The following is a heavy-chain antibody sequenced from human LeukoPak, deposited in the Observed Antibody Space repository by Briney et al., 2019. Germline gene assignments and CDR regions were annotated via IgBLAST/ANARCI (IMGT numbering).Heavy chain of an antibody. V-gene: IGHV4-30-4*07. Sequence: PSETLSLTCGVSGGSIISGGHSWSWIPQPPGKGLDWMGYIYYSGTPYYNPSLESRVTIPVDPSKNQFSLKLSSVTAADTAVYYCARGGGSLDGDYEQAGIWFDPWGQGTLVTVSS. CDR1: GGSIISGGHS. J-gene: IGHJ5*02. D-gene: IGHD4-17*01. CDR2: IYYSGTP. CDR3: ARGGGSLDGDYEQAGIWFDP.